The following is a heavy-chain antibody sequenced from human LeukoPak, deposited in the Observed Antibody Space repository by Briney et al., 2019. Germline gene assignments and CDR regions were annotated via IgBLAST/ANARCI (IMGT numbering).Heavy chain of an antibody. D-gene: IGHD3-22*01. CDR2: IYYSGIT. Sequence: SETLSLTCSVSGASISSYYYNWIRQSPGKGLEWIGYIYYSGITNYNPSLKSRVTMSLDTSNNQFSLKLSSVTAADTAVYYCARVLLSSRYSTWGQGTLVTVSS. V-gene: IGHV4-59*01. CDR1: GASISSYY. CDR3: ARVLLSSRYST. J-gene: IGHJ5*02.